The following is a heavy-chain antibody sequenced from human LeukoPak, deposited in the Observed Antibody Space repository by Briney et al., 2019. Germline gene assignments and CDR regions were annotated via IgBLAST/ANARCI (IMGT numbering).Heavy chain of an antibody. CDR1: GFTLSNYG. D-gene: IGHD1-26*01. CDR2: TQYDGSNK. Sequence: PGGSLRLSCAASGFTLSNYGMHWVRQAPGKGLEWVAFTQYDGSNKYYADSVKGRFTISRDNSKNTLDLQMNSLRTEDTAVYYCAKSMSGSYRSFDYWGQGTRVTVSS. J-gene: IGHJ4*02. CDR3: AKSMSGSYRSFDY. V-gene: IGHV3-30*02.